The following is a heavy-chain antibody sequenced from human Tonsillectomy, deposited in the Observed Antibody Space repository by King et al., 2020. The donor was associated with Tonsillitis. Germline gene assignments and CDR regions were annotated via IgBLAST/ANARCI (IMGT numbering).Heavy chain of an antibody. CDR1: GFTFSKSA. CDR2: IVVGSNNA. D-gene: IGHD3-3*01. Sequence: QLVQSGPEVKKPGTSVKVSCTASGFTFSKSAVQRVRQARGQRLEWIGWIVVGSNNAVCAQKFQERVTITRDLSTSTTYMELSSLRSEDTAVYYCAARYDPNINSSYCGNDVWGQGTTVTVSS. J-gene: IGHJ6*02. V-gene: IGHV1-58*01. CDR3: AARYDPNINSSYCGNDV.